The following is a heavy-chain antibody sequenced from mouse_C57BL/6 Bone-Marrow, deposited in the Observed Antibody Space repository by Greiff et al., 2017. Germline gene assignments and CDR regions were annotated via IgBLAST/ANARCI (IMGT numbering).Heavy chain of an antibody. CDR2: INPYNGGT. J-gene: IGHJ2*01. CDR1: GYTFTDYY. CDR3: ARYSYDYDRNY. V-gene: IGHV1-19*01. Sequence: VQLKESGPVLVKPGASVKMSCKASGYTFTDYYMNWVKQSHGKSLEWIGVINPYNGGTSYNQKFKGKATLTVDKSSSTAYMELNSLTSEDSAVYYCARYSYDYDRNYWGQGTTLTVSS. D-gene: IGHD2-4*01.